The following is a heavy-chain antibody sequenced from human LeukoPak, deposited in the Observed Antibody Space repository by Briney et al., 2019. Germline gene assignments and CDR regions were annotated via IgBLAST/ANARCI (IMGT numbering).Heavy chain of an antibody. CDR2: IIAIFGTA. J-gene: IGHJ6*02. CDR3: ARLRITIFGVVISHYYGMDV. CDR1: GGTFSSYA. V-gene: IGHV1-69*13. Sequence: ASVKVSCKASGGTFSSYAISWVRQAPGQGLEWMGGIIAIFGTANYAQKFQGRVTITADESTSTAYMELSSLRSEDTAVYYCARLRITIFGVVISHYYGMDVWGQGTTVTVSS. D-gene: IGHD3-3*01.